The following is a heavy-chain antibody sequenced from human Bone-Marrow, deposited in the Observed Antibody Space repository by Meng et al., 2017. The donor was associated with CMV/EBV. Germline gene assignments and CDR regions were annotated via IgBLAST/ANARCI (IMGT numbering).Heavy chain of an antibody. Sequence: GESLKISCAASGFIFSSYSIHWVRQAPGKGLEWVAAVSYDGGFKKYADSVEGRFTISRDNSKNTLYLQMNGLRAEDTAVYYCAREITIFGVVIMRYDAFDIWGQGTMVTVSS. CDR2: VSYDGGFK. D-gene: IGHD3-3*01. CDR1: GFIFSSYS. CDR3: AREITIFGVVIMRYDAFDI. J-gene: IGHJ3*02. V-gene: IGHV3-30*04.